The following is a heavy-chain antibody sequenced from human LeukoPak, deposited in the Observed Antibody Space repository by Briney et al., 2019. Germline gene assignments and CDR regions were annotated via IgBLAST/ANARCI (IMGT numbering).Heavy chain of an antibody. CDR3: ARGEAWGYYYYYMDV. V-gene: IGHV3-48*01. CDR1: GFTFSSYS. J-gene: IGHJ6*03. CDR2: ISSSSSTI. Sequence: GGSPRLSCAASGFTFSSYSMNWVRQAPGKGLEWVSYISSSSSTIYYADSVKGRFTISRDNAKNSLYLQMNSLRAEDTAVYYCARGEAWGYYYYYMDVWGKGTTVTVSS. D-gene: IGHD1-26*01.